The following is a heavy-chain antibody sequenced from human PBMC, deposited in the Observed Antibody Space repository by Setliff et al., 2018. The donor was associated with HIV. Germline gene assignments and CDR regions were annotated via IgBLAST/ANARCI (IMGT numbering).Heavy chain of an antibody. CDR3: ARRLQFLEFLHGVGGLDV. V-gene: IGHV4-59*01. Sequence: PSETLSLTCTVSGGSISTYFWSWVRQTPGKGLEWIGYIYYTGSTSYNPSFRSRVTISVDTSRNQFSLMLDSVTAADTAVYYCARRLQFLEFLHGVGGLDVWGQGTTVTVSS. CDR2: IYYTGST. D-gene: IGHD3-3*01. CDR1: GGSISTYF. J-gene: IGHJ6*02.